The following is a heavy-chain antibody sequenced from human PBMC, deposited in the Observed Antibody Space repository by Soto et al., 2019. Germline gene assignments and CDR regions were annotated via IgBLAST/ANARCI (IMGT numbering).Heavy chain of an antibody. CDR1: GFTFSSYA. CDR3: AKAQSNWNYAYYFDY. D-gene: IGHD1-7*01. CDR2: ISGSGGST. J-gene: IGHJ4*02. V-gene: IGHV3-23*01. Sequence: QSGGSLRLSCAASGFTFSSYAMSWVRQAPGKGLEWVSAISGSGGSTYYADSVKGRFTISRDNSKNTLYLQMNSLRAEDTAVYYCAKAQSNWNYAYYFDYWGQGTLVTVSS.